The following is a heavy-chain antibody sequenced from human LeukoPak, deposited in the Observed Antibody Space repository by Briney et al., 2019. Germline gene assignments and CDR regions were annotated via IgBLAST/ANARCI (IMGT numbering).Heavy chain of an antibody. J-gene: IGHJ5*02. Sequence: GGSLRLSCAASGFTFSNYWMTWVRQGPGEGLEWLANINLDGSETHFVDSVKGRFTISRDNAKNSLSLQMSGLRVEDTAVYYCAREGGGNPTTLSNWFDPWGQGILVTVSS. V-gene: IGHV3-7*01. CDR3: AREGGGNPTTLSNWFDP. D-gene: IGHD1-14*01. CDR1: GFTFSNYW. CDR2: INLDGSET.